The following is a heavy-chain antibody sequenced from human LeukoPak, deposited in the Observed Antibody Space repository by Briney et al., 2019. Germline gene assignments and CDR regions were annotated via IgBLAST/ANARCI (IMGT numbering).Heavy chain of an antibody. Sequence: PSETLSLTCAVYGGSFSGYYWSWIRQPPGKGLEWIGEINHSGSTNYNPSLKSRVTISVDTSKNQFSLKLRSVTAADTAVYYCARGSIPVGDFWSGYYYYYYGMDVWGQGTTVTVSS. D-gene: IGHD3-3*01. CDR3: ARGSIPVGDFWSGYYYYYYGMDV. CDR2: INHSGST. J-gene: IGHJ6*02. V-gene: IGHV4-34*01. CDR1: GGSFSGYY.